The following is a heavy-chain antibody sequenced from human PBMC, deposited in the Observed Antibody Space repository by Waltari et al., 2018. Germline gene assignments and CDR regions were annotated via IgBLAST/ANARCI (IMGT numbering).Heavy chain of an antibody. V-gene: IGHV1-69*13. J-gene: IGHJ4*02. CDR3: ARGEWELLRMFDY. CDR2: ISPIIGTA. D-gene: IGHD1-26*01. CDR1: GGTLSSYA. Sequence: QVQLVQSGAEVKKPGSSVKVSCKASGGTLSSYAISWVRRAPGQGLEWMGGISPIIGTANYAQKFQGRVTITADESTSTAYMELSSLRSEDTAVYYCARGEWELLRMFDYWGQGTLVTVSS.